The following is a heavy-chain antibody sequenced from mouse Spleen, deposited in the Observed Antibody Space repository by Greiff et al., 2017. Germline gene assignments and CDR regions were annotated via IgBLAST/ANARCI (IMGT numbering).Heavy chain of an antibody. J-gene: IGHJ3*01. CDR2: INPNNGGT. CDR3: AREGPYYRSSWFAY. D-gene: IGHD2-14*01. Sequence: EVQLQQSGPELVKPGASVKMSCKASGYTFTDYNMHWVKQSHGKSLEWIGYINPNNGGTSYNQKFKGKATLTVNKSSSTAYMELRSLTSEDSAVYYCAREGPYYRSSWFAYWGQGTLVTVSA. CDR1: GYTFTDYN. V-gene: IGHV1-22*01.